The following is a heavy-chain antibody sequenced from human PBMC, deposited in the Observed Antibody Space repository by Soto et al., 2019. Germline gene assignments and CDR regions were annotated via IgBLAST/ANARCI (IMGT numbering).Heavy chain of an antibody. CDR3: VGIVVVPAATERNWFDP. CDR2: IYSGGST. Sequence: SETLSLTCTVSGDSISSGDYYWSWIRQPPGKALEWIGYIYSGGSTNYNPSLKSRVTISVDTSKNQFSLKLSSVTAADTAVYYCVGIVVVPAATERNWFDPWGQGTLVTVSS. V-gene: IGHV4-30-4*01. J-gene: IGHJ5*02. D-gene: IGHD2-2*03. CDR1: GDSISSGDYY.